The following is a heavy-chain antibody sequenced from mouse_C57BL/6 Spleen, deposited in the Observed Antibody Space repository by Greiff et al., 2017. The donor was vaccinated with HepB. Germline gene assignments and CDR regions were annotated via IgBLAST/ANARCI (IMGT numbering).Heavy chain of an antibody. Sequence: DVKLVESGPGLVKPSQSLSLTCSVTGYSITSGYYWNWIRQFPGNKLEWMGYISYDGSNNYNPSLKNRISITRDTSKNQFFLKLNSVTTEDTATYYCARDFTPPYGSSYVGDYWGQGTTLTVSS. CDR2: ISYDGSN. CDR1: GYSITSGYY. CDR3: ARDFTPPYGSSYVGDY. V-gene: IGHV3-6*01. D-gene: IGHD1-1*01. J-gene: IGHJ2*01.